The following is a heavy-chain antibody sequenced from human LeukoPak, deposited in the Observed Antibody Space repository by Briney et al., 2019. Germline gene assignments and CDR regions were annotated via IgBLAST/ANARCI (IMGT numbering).Heavy chain of an antibody. CDR2: IYYSGST. D-gene: IGHD5-18*01. V-gene: IGHV4-59*01. J-gene: IGHJ4*02. CDR1: GGSISSYY. CDR3: ARVLSGYGYYFDY. Sequence: SETLSLTCTVSGGSISSYYWSWIRQPPGKGLEWIGYIYYSGSTNYNPSLKSRVTISVDTSKNQFSLKLSSVTAADTAVYYCARVLSGYGYYFDYWDQGTLVTVSS.